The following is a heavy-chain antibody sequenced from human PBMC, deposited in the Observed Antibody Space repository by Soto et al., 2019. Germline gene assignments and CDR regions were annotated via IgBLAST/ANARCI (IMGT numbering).Heavy chain of an antibody. Sequence: QITLKESGPTLVKPTQTLTLTCTFSGFSLSTSGVGVTWIRQPPGKALEWLALIYWDDDKRYSPSLKNRLTITKDTSKNQVVLTMTNIDPVDTATYYCAHYDYGGLVYWGQGALVTVSS. CDR1: GFSLSTSGVG. CDR2: IYWDDDK. D-gene: IGHD4-17*01. J-gene: IGHJ4*02. CDR3: AHYDYGGLVY. V-gene: IGHV2-5*02.